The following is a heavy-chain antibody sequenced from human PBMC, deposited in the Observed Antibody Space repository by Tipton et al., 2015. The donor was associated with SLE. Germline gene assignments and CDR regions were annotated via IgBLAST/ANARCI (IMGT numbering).Heavy chain of an antibody. J-gene: IGHJ3*02. CDR3: ARPDYGDHDAFDI. V-gene: IGHV3-64*02. CDR2: ISSNGGST. CDR1: GFTFSSYA. D-gene: IGHD4-17*01. Sequence: SLRLSCAASGFTFSSYAMHWVRQAPGKGLEYVSAISSNGGSTYYADSVKGRFTISRDNSKNTLYLQMGSLRAEDMAVYYCARPDYGDHDAFDIWGQGTMVTVSS.